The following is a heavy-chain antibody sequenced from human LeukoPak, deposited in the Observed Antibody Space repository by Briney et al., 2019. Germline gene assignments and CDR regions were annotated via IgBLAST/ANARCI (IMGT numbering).Heavy chain of an antibody. CDR1: GFTFSSYE. J-gene: IGHJ4*02. CDR3: ARGGVYSTSAVDY. CDR2: ISSSGSTI. V-gene: IGHV3-48*03. Sequence: GGSLRLSCAASGFTFSSYEMNWVRQAPGKGLEWVSYISSSGSTIYYADSVKGRFTISRDNAKNTLYLQMNSLRADDTAVYYCARGGVYSTSAVDYWGQGTLVTVSS. D-gene: IGHD6-6*01.